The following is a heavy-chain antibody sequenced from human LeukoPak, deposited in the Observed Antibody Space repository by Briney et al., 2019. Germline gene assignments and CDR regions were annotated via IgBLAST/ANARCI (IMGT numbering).Heavy chain of an antibody. V-gene: IGHV3-23*01. CDR3: AKGVDGYYYESSGYK. CDR2: IRGSGDST. Sequence: PGGSLRLSCAASGFIFSRYGIRWVRQSPGKGLEWISFIRGSGDSTFYADSVKGRFTISRDNSKNTVYLQMDSLRAEDTAVYYCAKGVDGYYYESSGYKWGQGILVTVSS. CDR1: GFIFSRYG. D-gene: IGHD3-22*01. J-gene: IGHJ4*02.